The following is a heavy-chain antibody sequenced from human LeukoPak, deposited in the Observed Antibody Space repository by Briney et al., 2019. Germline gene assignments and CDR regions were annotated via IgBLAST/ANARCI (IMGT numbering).Heavy chain of an antibody. CDR3: ARDPPDNWNAMYDNDY. Sequence: ASVKVSCKASGGTFSSYAISWVRPAPGQGLEWMGGIIPIFGTANYAQKFQGRVTITTDESTSTAYMELSSLRSEDTAVYYCARDPPDNWNAMYDNDYWGQGTLVTVSS. J-gene: IGHJ4*02. CDR1: GGTFSSYA. D-gene: IGHD1-20*01. V-gene: IGHV1-69*05. CDR2: IIPIFGTA.